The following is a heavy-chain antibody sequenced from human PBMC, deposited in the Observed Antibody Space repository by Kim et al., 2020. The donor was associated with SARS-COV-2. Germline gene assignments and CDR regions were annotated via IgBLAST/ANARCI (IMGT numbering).Heavy chain of an antibody. Sequence: GGSLRLSCAASGFTFSSYAMHWVRQAPGKGLEWVAIISYDGSNKYYADSVKGRFTISRDNSKNTLYLQMNSLRAEDTAVYYCARVGMVRGPEYYFDYWGQGTLVTVSS. D-gene: IGHD3-10*01. J-gene: IGHJ4*02. CDR2: ISYDGSNK. CDR3: ARVGMVRGPEYYFDY. CDR1: GFTFSSYA. V-gene: IGHV3-30-3*01.